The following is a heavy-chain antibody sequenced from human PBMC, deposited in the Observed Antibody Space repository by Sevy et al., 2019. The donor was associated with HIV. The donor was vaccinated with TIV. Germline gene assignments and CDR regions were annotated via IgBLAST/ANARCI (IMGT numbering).Heavy chain of an antibody. D-gene: IGHD3-10*01. CDR2: IWYDGGSK. V-gene: IGHV3-33*01. CDR1: GFTFSSYG. CDR3: ARDKLLPVMVTMVRGALSYYFDY. Sequence: GGSLRLSCAASGFTFSSYGMHWVRQAPGAGLKWVAVIWYDGGSKYYADSVKGRFTISRDNSKNTLFLQMNSLRAEDTAVYYCARDKLLPVMVTMVRGALSYYFDYWGQGTLVTVSS. J-gene: IGHJ4*02.